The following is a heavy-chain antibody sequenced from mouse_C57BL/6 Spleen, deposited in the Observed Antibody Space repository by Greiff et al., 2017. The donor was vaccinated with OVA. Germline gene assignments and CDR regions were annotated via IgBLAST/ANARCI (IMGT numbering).Heavy chain of an antibody. CDR3: ARCMGDYGYWYFDV. CDR2: IRNKANGYTT. J-gene: IGHJ1*03. Sequence: EVKLQQSGGGLVQPGGSLSLSCAASGFTFTDYYMSWVRQPPGKALEWLGFIRNKANGYTTEYSASVKGRFTISRDNSQSILYLQMNALRAEDSATYYCARCMGDYGYWYFDVWGTGTTVTVSS. V-gene: IGHV7-3*01. D-gene: IGHD2-4*01. CDR1: GFTFTDYY.